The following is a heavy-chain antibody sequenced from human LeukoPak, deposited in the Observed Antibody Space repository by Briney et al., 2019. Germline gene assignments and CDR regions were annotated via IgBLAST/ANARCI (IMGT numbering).Heavy chain of an antibody. D-gene: IGHD3-9*01. CDR1: GGTFSSYA. CDR2: IIPIFGTA. Sequence: SVKVSCKASGGTFSSYAISWVRQAPGQGLEWMGGIIPIFGTANYAQKFQGRVTITTDESTSTAYMELSSLRSEDTAVYYCARDQVNELRYLDWLLPGDWGQGTLVTVSS. J-gene: IGHJ4*02. CDR3: ARDQVNELRYLDWLLPGD. V-gene: IGHV1-69*05.